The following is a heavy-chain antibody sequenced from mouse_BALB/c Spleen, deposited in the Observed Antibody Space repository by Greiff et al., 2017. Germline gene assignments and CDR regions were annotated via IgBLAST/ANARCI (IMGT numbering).Heavy chain of an antibody. CDR1: GFNIKDTY. CDR3: ARGGDYDEGNYYAMDY. J-gene: IGHJ4*01. CDR2: IDPANGNT. V-gene: IGHV14-3*02. Sequence: EVQLQQSGAELVKPGASVKLSCTASGFNIKDTYMHWVKQRPEQGLEWIGRIDPANGNTKYDPKFQGKATITADTSSNTAYLQLSSLTSEDTAVYYCARGGDYDEGNYYAMDYWGQGTSVTVSS. D-gene: IGHD2-4*01.